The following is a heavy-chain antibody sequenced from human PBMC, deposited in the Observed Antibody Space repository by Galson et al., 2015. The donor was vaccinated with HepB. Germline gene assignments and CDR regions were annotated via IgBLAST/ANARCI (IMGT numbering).Heavy chain of an antibody. J-gene: IGHJ4*02. CDR1: GPNFSNYA. CDR2: ISYDGSNK. V-gene: IGHV3-30*18. D-gene: IGHD3-9*01. CDR3: AEYYYDTRNFDFRVY. Sequence: SLRLSCAASGPNFSNYAIHWVRQAPGKGLEWVAVISYDGSNKDYAESVKGRFTISRDNSKNTVYLEMNSLRDEDTAVYYCAEYYYDTRNFDFRVYWGRGTLVSVSS.